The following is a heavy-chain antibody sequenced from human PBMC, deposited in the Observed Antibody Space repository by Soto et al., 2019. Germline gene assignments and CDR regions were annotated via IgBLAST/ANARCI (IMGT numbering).Heavy chain of an antibody. Sequence: QVQLVESGGGVVQPGRSLRLSCAASGFTFSSYAMHWVRQAPGKGLEWVAVISYDGSNKYYADSVKGRFTISRDNSKNTLYLQMNSLRAEDTAVYYCARFAPPRVRGARQEYYYYGMDVWGQGTTVTVSS. CDR3: ARFAPPRVRGARQEYYYYGMDV. D-gene: IGHD3-10*01. V-gene: IGHV3-30-3*01. CDR2: ISYDGSNK. CDR1: GFTFSSYA. J-gene: IGHJ6*02.